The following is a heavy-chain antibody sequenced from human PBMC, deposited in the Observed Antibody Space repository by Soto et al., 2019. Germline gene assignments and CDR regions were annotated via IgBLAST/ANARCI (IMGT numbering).Heavy chain of an antibody. D-gene: IGHD3-10*01. V-gene: IGHV1-24*01. CDR3: ATHRLYGSGSYYNVPPHFDY. Sequence: GASVKVSCKVSGYTLTELSMHWVRQAPGKGLEWMGGFDPEDGETIYAQKFQGRVTMTEDTSTDTAYMELSSLRSEDTAVYYCATHRLYGSGSYYNVPPHFDYWGQGTLVTVSS. CDR1: GYTLTELS. CDR2: FDPEDGET. J-gene: IGHJ4*02.